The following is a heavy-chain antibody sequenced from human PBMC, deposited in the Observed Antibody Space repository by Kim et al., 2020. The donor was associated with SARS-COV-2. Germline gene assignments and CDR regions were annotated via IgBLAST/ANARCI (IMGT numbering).Heavy chain of an antibody. CDR2: IKSKTDGGTT. D-gene: IGHD5-18*01. Sequence: GGSLRLSCAASGFTFSNAWMSWVRQAPGKGLEWVGRIKSKTDGGTTDYAAPVKGRFTISRDDSKNTLYLQMNSLKTEDTAVYYCTTDGPFWDTAMVRARYYFDYWGQGTLVTVSS. CDR1: GFTFSNAW. J-gene: IGHJ4*02. CDR3: TTDGPFWDTAMVRARYYFDY. V-gene: IGHV3-15*01.